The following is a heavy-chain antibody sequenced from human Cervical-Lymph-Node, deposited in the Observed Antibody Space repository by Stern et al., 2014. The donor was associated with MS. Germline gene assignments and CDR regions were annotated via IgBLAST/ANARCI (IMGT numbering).Heavy chain of an antibody. CDR2: IHNSGST. D-gene: IGHD3-22*01. CDR3: ARENYDSSGYAIYGMDV. V-gene: IGHV4-31*03. J-gene: IGHJ6*02. Sequence: QVQLQQSGPGLVKPSQTLSLTCTVSGGSISSGRYYWSWTRQHPGKGLEWIGYIHNSGSTYHNPSLKSRVTISVDTSKNQFSLKLSSVTAADTAVYYCARENYDSSGYAIYGMDVWGQGTTVTVSS. CDR1: GGSISSGRYY.